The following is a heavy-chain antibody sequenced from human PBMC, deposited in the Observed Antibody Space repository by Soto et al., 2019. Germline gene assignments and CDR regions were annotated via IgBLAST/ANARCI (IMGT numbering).Heavy chain of an antibody. J-gene: IGHJ5*02. CDR3: ARSLPAYWKGCFDP. CDR2: IDPCDSQT. D-gene: IGHD1-1*01. Sequence: VELQQICNKAAGCTSTNYGSTWVRQMKGKGLEWMGRIDPCDSQTNYSPSFQGQVIMSADTSISTAYLQWSSLKASDTATYYSARSLPAYWKGCFDPWGQGTLVTVSS. V-gene: IGHV5-10-1*01. CDR1: GCTSTNYG.